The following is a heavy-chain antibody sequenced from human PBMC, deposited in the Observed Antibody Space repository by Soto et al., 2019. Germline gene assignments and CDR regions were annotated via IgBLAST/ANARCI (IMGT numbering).Heavy chain of an antibody. V-gene: IGHV3-9*01. J-gene: IGHJ4*02. CDR2: ISWNSGSI. D-gene: IGHD1-1*01. CDR3: ARGSWNDKYYFDY. CDR1: GFTFDDYA. Sequence: EVQLVESGGGLVQLGRSLRLSCAASGFTFDDYAMHWVRQAPGKGLEWVSGISWNSGSIGYADSVKGRFTISRDNAKNSLYLQMNSLRAEDTALYYCARGSWNDKYYFDYWGQGTLVTVSS.